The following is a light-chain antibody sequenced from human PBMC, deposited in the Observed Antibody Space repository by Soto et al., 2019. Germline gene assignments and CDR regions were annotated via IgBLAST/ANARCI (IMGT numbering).Light chain of an antibody. CDR1: QHVTTTY. CDR2: GAS. V-gene: IGKV3-20*01. CDR3: QQYDSSFT. Sequence: EMVVTQSPATLSLSPGERATLSCTASQHVTTTYIAWYQQKFGQAPRLLIYGASTRATGTPDRFTGGGFGTDFTLTISRVEPEDFAVYYCQQYDSSFTFGGGTKVDIK. J-gene: IGKJ4*01.